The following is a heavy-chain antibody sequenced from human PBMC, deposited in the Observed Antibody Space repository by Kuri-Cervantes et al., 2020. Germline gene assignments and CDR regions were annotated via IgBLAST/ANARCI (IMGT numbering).Heavy chain of an antibody. Sequence: GESLKISCAASGFTFSSYAMHWVRQAPGKGLEWVAVISYDGSNKYYADSVKGRFTISRDNAKNSLYLQMNSLRDEDTAVYYCAVIGEVFAFDIWGQGTMVTVSS. CDR3: AVIGEVFAFDI. CDR2: ISYDGSNK. CDR1: GFTFSSYA. D-gene: IGHD3-16*01. V-gene: IGHV3-30-3*01. J-gene: IGHJ3*02.